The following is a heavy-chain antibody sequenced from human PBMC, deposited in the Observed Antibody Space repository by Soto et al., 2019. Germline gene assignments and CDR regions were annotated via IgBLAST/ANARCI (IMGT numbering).Heavy chain of an antibody. Sequence: QVQVVQSGAEVRKPGSSVKVSCKDSGGTLTTYAVTWVRLAPGQGLEWMGGIIPIFNAPDYAQKFQGRVSITADKVTGTVYMELSSLSPEDTAVYYCAKARGYGSGRTNHYYGMDVWGLGTTVTVTS. CDR3: AKARGYGSGRTNHYYGMDV. CDR2: IIPIFNAP. CDR1: GGTLTTYA. J-gene: IGHJ6*02. D-gene: IGHD3-10*01. V-gene: IGHV1-69*06.